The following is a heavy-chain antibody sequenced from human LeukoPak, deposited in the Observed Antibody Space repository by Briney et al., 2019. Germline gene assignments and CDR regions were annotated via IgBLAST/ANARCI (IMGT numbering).Heavy chain of an antibody. Sequence: ASVKVSCKVSGNSLIYLSMHWVRQAPGKGLEWLGGLDPEGGGLIYAQHLQGRVIMTEDTSTDTGYMELRSLKSEDTGVYYCATVFPQRGYYYMDVRGTGTTVTVSS. CDR3: ATVFPQRGYYYMDV. V-gene: IGHV1-24*01. CDR2: LDPEGGGL. D-gene: IGHD6-25*01. CDR1: GNSLIYLS. J-gene: IGHJ6*03.